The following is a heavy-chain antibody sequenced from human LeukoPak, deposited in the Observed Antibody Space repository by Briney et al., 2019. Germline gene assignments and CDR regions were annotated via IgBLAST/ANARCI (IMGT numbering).Heavy chain of an antibody. Sequence: GGSLRLSCAASGFTVSSNHMSWVRQAPGQGLEWASFIYSGGSTYYTDSVEGRFTISRDNSKNTLYLQMNSLRAEDTAVYYCTTDYCSGASCRSDHWGQGTLVTVSS. CDR1: GFTVSSNH. CDR3: TTDYCSGASCRSDH. D-gene: IGHD2-15*01. CDR2: IYSGGST. J-gene: IGHJ4*02. V-gene: IGHV3-53*01.